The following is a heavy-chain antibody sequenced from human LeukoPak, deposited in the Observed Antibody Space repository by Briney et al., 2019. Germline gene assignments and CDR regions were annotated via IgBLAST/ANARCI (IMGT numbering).Heavy chain of an antibody. Sequence: GGSLRLSCAASGFTFSNYAMRWVRQAPGKGLEWVSGISGSGDSTYYADSVKGRFTISRDNSKNTLYPQMNSLRAEDTAVYYCAKDHRAAYYYDSSGSYYFDYWGQGTLVTVSS. CDR3: AKDHRAAYYYDSSGSYYFDY. J-gene: IGHJ4*02. V-gene: IGHV3-23*01. CDR1: GFTFSNYA. D-gene: IGHD3-22*01. CDR2: ISGSGDST.